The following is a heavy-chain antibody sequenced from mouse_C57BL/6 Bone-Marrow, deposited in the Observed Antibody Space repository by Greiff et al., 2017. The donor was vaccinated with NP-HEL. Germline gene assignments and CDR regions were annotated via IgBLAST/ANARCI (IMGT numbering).Heavy chain of an antibody. CDR2: IYPRSGNT. CDR1: GYTFTSYG. D-gene: IGHD3-2*02. CDR3: ARSGYVPYYYAMDY. Sequence: VQLQQSGAELARPGASVKLSCKASGYTFTSYGISWVKQRTGQGLEWIGEIYPRSGNTYYNEKFKGKATLTADKSSSTAYMELSSLTSEDSAVYCCARSGYVPYYYAMDYWGQGTSVTVSS. J-gene: IGHJ4*01. V-gene: IGHV1-81*01.